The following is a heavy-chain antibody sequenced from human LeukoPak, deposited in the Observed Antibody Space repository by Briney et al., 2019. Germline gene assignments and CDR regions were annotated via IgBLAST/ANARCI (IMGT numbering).Heavy chain of an antibody. J-gene: IGHJ4*02. CDR3: ASFGRDPYCSSTSCSSFDY. CDR1: GYTFISYD. CDR2: IIPIFGTA. V-gene: IGHV1-69*13. D-gene: IGHD2-2*01. Sequence: SVKVSCKASGYTFISYDIHWVRQAPGQGLEWMGGIIPIFGTANYAQKFQGRVTITADESTSTAYMELSSLRSEDTAVYYCASFGRDPYCSSTSCSSFDYWGQGTLVTVSS.